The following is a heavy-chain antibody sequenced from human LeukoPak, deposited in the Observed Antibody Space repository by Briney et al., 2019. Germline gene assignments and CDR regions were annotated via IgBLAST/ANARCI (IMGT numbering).Heavy chain of an antibody. V-gene: IGHV4-34*01. Sequence: SETLSLTCAVYGGSFSGYYWSWIRQPPGKGLEWIGEINHSGSTNYNTSLKSRVTISVDTSKNQFSLKLSSVTAADTAVYYCARGRNGYSSSWYFGGAALVYWGQGTLVTVSS. CDR1: GGSFSGYY. CDR3: ARGRNGYSSSWYFGGAALVY. CDR2: INHSGST. J-gene: IGHJ4*02. D-gene: IGHD6-13*01.